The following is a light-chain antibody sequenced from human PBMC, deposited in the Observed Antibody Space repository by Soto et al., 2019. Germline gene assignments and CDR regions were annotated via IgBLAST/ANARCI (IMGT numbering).Light chain of an antibody. V-gene: IGLV2-14*03. Sequence: QSVLTQPASGSGSPGQSFTISCTGTSSDVGAYHSVSWYQQHPGKAPKLIIFDVSNRPSGVSNRFSGSKSGNTASLTISGLQAEYEADYYCSSFTDTGTVMFGGGTKLTVL. J-gene: IGLJ3*02. CDR3: SSFTDTGTVM. CDR1: SSDVGAYHS. CDR2: DVS.